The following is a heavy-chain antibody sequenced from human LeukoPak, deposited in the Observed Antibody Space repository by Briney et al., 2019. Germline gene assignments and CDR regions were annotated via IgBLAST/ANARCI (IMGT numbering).Heavy chain of an antibody. CDR2: IKQDGSKK. D-gene: IGHD5-24*01. CDR1: GFPFSSYW. CDR3: TRVGYIDEGIDY. V-gene: IGHV3-7*04. Sequence: GGSLRLSCVASGFPFSSYWMTWVRQAPGKRLEWVANIKQDGSKKSYVDSVKGRFTISRDNAKNSLYLQMNSLRAEDTAIYYCTRVGYIDEGIDYCGQGTLVTVSS. J-gene: IGHJ4*02.